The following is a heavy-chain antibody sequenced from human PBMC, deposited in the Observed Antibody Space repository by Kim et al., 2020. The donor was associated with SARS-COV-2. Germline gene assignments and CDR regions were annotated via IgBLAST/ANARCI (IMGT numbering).Heavy chain of an antibody. V-gene: IGHV4-34*01. Sequence: SETLSLTCAVYGGSFSGYYWSWIRQPPGKGLEWIGEINHSGSTDYNPSLKSRVTISVETSKKEFSLNLSSVTAADTAVYYFARSDPTAFDYWGQGTLVTV. D-gene: IGHD5-18*01. CDR1: GGSFSGYY. J-gene: IGHJ4*02. CDR3: ARSDPTAFDY. CDR2: INHSGST.